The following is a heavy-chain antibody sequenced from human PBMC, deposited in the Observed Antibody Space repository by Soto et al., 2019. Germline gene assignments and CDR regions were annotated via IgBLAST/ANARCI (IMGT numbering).Heavy chain of an antibody. J-gene: IGHJ6*02. CDR2: ISGSGGST. V-gene: IGHV3-23*01. D-gene: IGHD3-3*01. CDR3: AKDGPGDDFWSGYHYYYYGMDV. Sequence: GGSLRLSCAASGFTFSSYAMSWVRQAPGKGLEWVSAISGSGGSTYYADSVKGRFTISRDNSKNTLYLQMNSLRAEDTAVYYCAKDGPGDDFWSGYHYYYYGMDVWCQGPTVAVSS. CDR1: GFTFSSYA.